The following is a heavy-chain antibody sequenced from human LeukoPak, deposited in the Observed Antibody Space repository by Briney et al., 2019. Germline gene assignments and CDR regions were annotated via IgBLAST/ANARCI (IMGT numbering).Heavy chain of an antibody. Sequence: GASVKVSCKASGGTSSSYAISWVRQAPGQGLEWMGRIIPILGIANYAQKFQGRVTITADKSTSTAYMELSSLRSEDTAVYYCARDHYSSSWSYWGQGTLVTVSS. CDR1: GGTSSSYA. V-gene: IGHV1-69*04. D-gene: IGHD6-13*01. CDR2: IIPILGIA. CDR3: ARDHYSSSWSY. J-gene: IGHJ4*02.